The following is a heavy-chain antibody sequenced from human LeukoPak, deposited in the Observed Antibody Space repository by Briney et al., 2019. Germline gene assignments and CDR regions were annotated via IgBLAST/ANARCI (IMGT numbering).Heavy chain of an antibody. CDR1: GYTFTVYY. CDR2: INPNSGGT. Sequence: GASVKVSCKASGYTFTVYYMHWVRQAPGQGLEWMGWINPNSGGTNYAQKFQGRVTMTRDTSISTAYMELSRLRSDDTAVYYCARATPNYYDSSGYYLWWGQGTLVTVSS. V-gene: IGHV1-2*02. CDR3: ARATPNYYDSSGYYLW. D-gene: IGHD3-22*01. J-gene: IGHJ4*02.